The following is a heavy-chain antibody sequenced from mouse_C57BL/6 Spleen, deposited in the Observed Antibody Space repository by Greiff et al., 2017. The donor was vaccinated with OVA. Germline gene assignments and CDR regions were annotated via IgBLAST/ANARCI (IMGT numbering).Heavy chain of an antibody. CDR1: GYTFTDYE. J-gene: IGHJ2*01. CDR2: IDPETGGT. V-gene: IGHV1-15*01. CDR3: TRSDWVHFDY. D-gene: IGHD4-1*01. Sequence: QVQLQQSGAELVRPGASVTLSCKASGYTFTDYEMHWVKQTPVHGLEWIGAIDPETGGTAYNQKFKGKAILTADKSSSTAYMELRSLTSEDSAVYYCTRSDWVHFDYWGQGTTLTVSS.